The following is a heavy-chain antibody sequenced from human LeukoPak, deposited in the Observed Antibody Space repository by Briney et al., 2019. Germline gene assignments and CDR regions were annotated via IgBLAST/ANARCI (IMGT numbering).Heavy chain of an antibody. Sequence: SETLSLTCAVYGGSFSGYYWSWIRQPPGKGLEWIGEINHSGSTNYNPSLKSRVTISVDTSKNQFSLKLSSVTAADTAVYYCARADLGYSYGFGCWWFDPWGQGTLVTVSS. J-gene: IGHJ5*02. V-gene: IGHV4-34*01. CDR1: GGSFSGYY. CDR2: INHSGST. D-gene: IGHD5-18*01. CDR3: ARADLGYSYGFGCWWFDP.